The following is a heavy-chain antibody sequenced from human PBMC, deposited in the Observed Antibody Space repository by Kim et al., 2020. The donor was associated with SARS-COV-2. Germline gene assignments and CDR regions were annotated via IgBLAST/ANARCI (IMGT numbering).Heavy chain of an antibody. Sequence: YSQKFQGRVTITRDTAASTAYMELSSLRSEDTDVYYCARDLDILTGYLDYWGQGTLVTVSS. D-gene: IGHD3-9*01. J-gene: IGHJ4*02. CDR3: ARDLDILTGYLDY. V-gene: IGHV1-3*01.